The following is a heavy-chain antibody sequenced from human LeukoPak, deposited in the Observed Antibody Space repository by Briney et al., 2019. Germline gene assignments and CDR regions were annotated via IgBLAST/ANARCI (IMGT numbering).Heavy chain of an antibody. V-gene: IGHV3-30*04. CDR1: GFTFSSYA. CDR2: ISYDGSNK. Sequence: GRSLRLSCAASGFTFSSYAMHWVRQAPGKGLEWVAVISYDGSNKYYADSVKGRFTISRDNSKSTLCLQMNSLRAEDTAVYYCASSSGYDPLRHYYYYMDVWGKGTTVTISS. J-gene: IGHJ6*03. CDR3: ASSSGYDPLRHYYYYMDV. D-gene: IGHD5-12*01.